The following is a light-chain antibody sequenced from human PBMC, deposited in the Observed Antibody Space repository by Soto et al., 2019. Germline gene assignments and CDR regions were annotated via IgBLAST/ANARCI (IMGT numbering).Light chain of an antibody. J-gene: IGKJ2*01. V-gene: IGKV3-20*01. CDR3: QQYGSSRDT. CDR2: GAS. CDR1: QSVAGNS. Sequence: EIVLTQSPVTLSLSPGERATLSCRASQSVAGNSLAWYRHKPGQAPKLVIYGASSRSAGVPDSFVGSGSGTDFTLTISRLEPEDFAVYYCQQYGSSRDTFGQGTKLEIK.